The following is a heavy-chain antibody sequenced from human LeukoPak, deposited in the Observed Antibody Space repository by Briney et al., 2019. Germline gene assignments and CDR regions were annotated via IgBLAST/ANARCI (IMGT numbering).Heavy chain of an antibody. CDR2: IRSSSET. V-gene: IGHV3-48*01. J-gene: IGHJ5*02. D-gene: IGHD5-12*01. CDR1: GFTFSQYS. CDR3: ARDAGNSGYGCDL. Sequence: GGSLRLSCAASGFTFSQYSMNWVRQAPGKGLEWVSHIRSSSETFYADSVKGRFTISRDNARNSLYPQMNNLRGEDTAIYYCARDAGNSGYGCDLWGQGTLVTVSS.